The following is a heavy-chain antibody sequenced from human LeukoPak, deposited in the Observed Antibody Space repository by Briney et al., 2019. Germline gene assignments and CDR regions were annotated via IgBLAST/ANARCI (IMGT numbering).Heavy chain of an antibody. CDR2: ISYSGST. D-gene: IGHD3-22*01. V-gene: IGHV4-59*01. J-gene: IGHJ4*02. CDR3: ARTSFYFDTSGYRGFFDY. Sequence: SETLSLTCTVSGGSISSYYWTWIRQPPGKGLEWIGYISYSGSTNYNPSLKSRVTISVDMSKNQFSLKLSSVTAADTAVYYCARTSFYFDTSGYRGFFDYWGQGTLVTVSS. CDR1: GGSISSYY.